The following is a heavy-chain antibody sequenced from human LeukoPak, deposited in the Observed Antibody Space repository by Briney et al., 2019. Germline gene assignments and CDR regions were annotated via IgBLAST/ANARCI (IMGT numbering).Heavy chain of an antibody. CDR1: GFTFSRHA. CDR2: VTGPGDTT. V-gene: IGHV3-23*01. CDR3: AKGAEIDL. D-gene: IGHD3-16*01. J-gene: IGHJ5*02. Sequence: GGSLRLSCAASGFTFSRHAMGWVRQAPGKGLEWVSAVTGPGDTTYYADSVKGRFFMSREDSKTTVYLQMNSLRAEDTAIYYCAKGAEIDLWGQGTLVTVSS.